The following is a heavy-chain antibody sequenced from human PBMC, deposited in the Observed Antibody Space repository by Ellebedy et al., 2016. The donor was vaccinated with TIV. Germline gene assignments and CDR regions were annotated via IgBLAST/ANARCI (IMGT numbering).Heavy chain of an antibody. CDR1: GFIFSSFA. V-gene: IGHV3-30*04. CDR2: ISYDGKNK. Sequence: GGSLRLSCAASGFIFSSFAMFWVRQAPGKGLEWVAVISYDGKNKFNADSVKGRFSLSRDTSQNTVFLQMDSLTTEDTAVYYCARGPSASAYLDSWGQGALVSVSS. CDR3: ARGPSASAYLDS. J-gene: IGHJ4*02.